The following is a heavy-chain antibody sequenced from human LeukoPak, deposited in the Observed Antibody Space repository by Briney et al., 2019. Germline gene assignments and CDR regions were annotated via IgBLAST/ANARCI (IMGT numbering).Heavy chain of an antibody. Sequence: SETLSLTCTVSGGSISSYYWSWIRQPPGKGLEWIGYIYYSGSTNYNPSLKSRVTISVDTSKNQFSLKLSSVTAADTAVYYCAGDATMMGNYFNYWGQGTLVTVSS. V-gene: IGHV4-59*01. J-gene: IGHJ4*02. CDR1: GGSISSYY. CDR3: AGDATMMGNYFNY. CDR2: IYYSGST. D-gene: IGHD5-12*01.